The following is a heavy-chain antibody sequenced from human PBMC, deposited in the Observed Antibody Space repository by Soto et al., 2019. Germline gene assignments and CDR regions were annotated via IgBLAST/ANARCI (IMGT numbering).Heavy chain of an antibody. Sequence: PGGSLRLSCAASGFTFSSYSMNWVRQAPGKGLEWVSSISSSSSYIYYADSVKGRFTISRDNAKNSLYLQMNSLRAEDTAVYYCARDLNKIIEDAFDIWGQGTMVTVSS. CDR3: ARDLNKIIEDAFDI. J-gene: IGHJ3*02. D-gene: IGHD3-10*01. CDR2: ISSSSSYI. V-gene: IGHV3-21*01. CDR1: GFTFSSYS.